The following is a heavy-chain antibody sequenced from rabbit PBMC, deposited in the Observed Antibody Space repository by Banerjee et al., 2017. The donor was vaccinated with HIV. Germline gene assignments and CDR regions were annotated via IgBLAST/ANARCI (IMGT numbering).Heavy chain of an antibody. CDR2: ITTISAST. V-gene: IGHV1S45*01. CDR3: ARGYAGYAGYVYAMDYFNL. J-gene: IGHJ4*01. D-gene: IGHD6-1*01. Sequence: QEQLKESGGGLVQPGGSLKLSCKASGFDFSSYYMSWVRQAPGKGLESIACITTISASTYYANWAKGRFTISKSSSTTVTLQMTSLTVADTATYFCARGYAGYAGYVYAMDYFNLWGPGTLVTV. CDR1: GFDFSSYYM.